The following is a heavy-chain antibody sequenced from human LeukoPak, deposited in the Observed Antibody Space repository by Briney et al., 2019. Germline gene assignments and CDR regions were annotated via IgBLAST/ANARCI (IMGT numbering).Heavy chain of an antibody. D-gene: IGHD1-14*01. CDR1: GGSISSSSYY. V-gene: IGHV4-39*07. J-gene: IGHJ5*02. CDR3: ARDRNNRFDP. CDR2: IYYSGST. Sequence: SETLSLTCTVSGGSISSSSYYWGWIRQPPGKGLEWIGSIYYSGSTYYNPSLKSRVTISVDTSKNQFSLKLSSVTAADTAAYYCARDRNNRFDPWGQASLVTVSS.